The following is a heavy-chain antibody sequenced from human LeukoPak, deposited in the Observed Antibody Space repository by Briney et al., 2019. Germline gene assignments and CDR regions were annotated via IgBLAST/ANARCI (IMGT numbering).Heavy chain of an antibody. Sequence: PGRSLRLSCAASGFTFSSYAMHWVRQAPGKGLEWVAVISYDGSNKYYADSVKGRFTISRDNSKNTLYLQMNSLRSEDTAVYYCARVTLPRNYYYGMDVWGKGTTVTVSS. J-gene: IGHJ6*04. CDR1: GFTFSSYA. CDR3: ARVTLPRNYYYGMDV. V-gene: IGHV3-30*04. CDR2: ISYDGSNK.